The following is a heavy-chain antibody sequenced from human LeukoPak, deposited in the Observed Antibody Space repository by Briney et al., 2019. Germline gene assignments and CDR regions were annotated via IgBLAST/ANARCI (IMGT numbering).Heavy chain of an antibody. D-gene: IGHD2-15*01. Sequence: PSETLSLTCTVSGGSITSYYWSWIRQPAGKGLEWIGRIHTSGITNYNPSLKSRVTMSGDTSKNEFSLKLSSVTAADTAVYYCARRYCSGGSCYSDRGAFDIWGQGTMVTASS. J-gene: IGHJ3*02. CDR2: IHTSGIT. V-gene: IGHV4-4*07. CDR3: ARRYCSGGSCYSDRGAFDI. CDR1: GGSITSYY.